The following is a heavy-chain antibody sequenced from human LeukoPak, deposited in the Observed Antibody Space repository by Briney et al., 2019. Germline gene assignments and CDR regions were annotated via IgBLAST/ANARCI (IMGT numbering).Heavy chain of an antibody. D-gene: IGHD3-16*01. CDR1: GFTFSNSA. V-gene: IGHV1-58*01. CDR2: IVVGSSNT. J-gene: IGHJ3*02. CDR3: AARPGGYASFDI. Sequence: SVKFSCKTSGFTFSNSAVQWVRQARGQRLEWIGWIVVGSSNTDYTQKFQERVTITRDMSTGTAYMELTSLTSEDTAVYYCAARPGGYASFDIWGQGTMVTVSS.